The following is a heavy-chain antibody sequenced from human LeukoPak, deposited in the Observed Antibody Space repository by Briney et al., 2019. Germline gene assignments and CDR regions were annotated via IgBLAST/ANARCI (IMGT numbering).Heavy chain of an antibody. Sequence: GGSLRLSCAASGFTFSSYAMSWVRQAPGKGLEWVSAISGSGGSTYYADSVKGRFTISRDNSKNTLYLQMNSLRAEGTAVYYCAKDKENMVRGAGGDYWGQGTLVTVSS. D-gene: IGHD3-10*01. CDR3: AKDKENMVRGAGGDY. V-gene: IGHV3-23*01. CDR2: ISGSGGST. J-gene: IGHJ4*02. CDR1: GFTFSSYA.